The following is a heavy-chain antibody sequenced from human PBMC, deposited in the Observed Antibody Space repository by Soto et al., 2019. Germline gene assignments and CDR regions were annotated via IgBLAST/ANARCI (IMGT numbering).Heavy chain of an antibody. CDR2: ISAYKGNT. V-gene: IGHV1-18*01. D-gene: IGHD4-17*01. CDR1: GYTFTRFG. CDR3: SREGYGDYPRGGYFQH. J-gene: IGHJ1*01. Sequence: QVQLVQSGAEVKKPGASVKVSYKASGYTFTRFGISWLRQAPGQGLEWMGWISAYKGNTNYAQNLQGRVTMTTDTSTSTAYMELRSLRSDDTAVYYCSREGYGDYPRGGYFQHWGQGTLVTVSS.